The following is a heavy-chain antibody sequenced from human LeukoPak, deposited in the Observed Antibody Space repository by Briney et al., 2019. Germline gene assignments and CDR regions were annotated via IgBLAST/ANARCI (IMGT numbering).Heavy chain of an antibody. J-gene: IGHJ4*02. V-gene: IGHV3-66*01. CDR2: IYSGGST. CDR3: ARDLTYYDILTGYYRNHYFDY. CDR1: GFTVSSNY. Sequence: GGSPRLSCAASGFTVSSNYMSWVRQAPGKGLEWVSVIYSGGSTYYADSVKGRFTISRDNSKNTLYLQMNSLRAEDTAVYYCARDLTYYDILTGYYRNHYFDYWGQGTLVTVSS. D-gene: IGHD3-9*01.